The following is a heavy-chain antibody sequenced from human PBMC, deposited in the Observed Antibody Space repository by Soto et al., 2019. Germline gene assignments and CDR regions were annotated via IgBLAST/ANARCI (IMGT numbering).Heavy chain of an antibody. J-gene: IGHJ4*02. V-gene: IGHV3-48*02. CDR3: VRDSYTWSY. CDR2: ISDSGYTI. Sequence: GGSLRLSCAASGFSFSNYNMNWARLAPGKGLEWVSSISDSGYTIYYADSVKGRFTISRDNAKSSLYLQMNSLRDEDTAVYYCVRDSYTWSYWGQGTLVTVSS. CDR1: GFSFSNYN. D-gene: IGHD2-8*02.